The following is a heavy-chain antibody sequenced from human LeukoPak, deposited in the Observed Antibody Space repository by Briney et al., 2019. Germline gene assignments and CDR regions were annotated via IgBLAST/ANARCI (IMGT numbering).Heavy chain of an antibody. CDR3: ASYSGSNVYYGY. D-gene: IGHD1-26*01. Sequence: SETLPLTCTVSGGSISSYYWTWIRQPAGKGLEWIGRIYSSGGTNYNPSLKSRVTMSVDMSKNQFSLKLSSVTAADTAVYYCASYSGSNVYYGYWGPGTLVTVSS. CDR2: IYSSGGT. V-gene: IGHV4-4*07. CDR1: GGSISSYY. J-gene: IGHJ4*02.